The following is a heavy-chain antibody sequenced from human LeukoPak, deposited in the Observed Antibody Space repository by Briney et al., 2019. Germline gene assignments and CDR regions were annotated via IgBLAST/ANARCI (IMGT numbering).Heavy chain of an antibody. CDR3: AKGLCYCSSTSCYADYYYGMDV. V-gene: IGHV3-30*18. J-gene: IGHJ6*02. CDR1: GFTFSTYG. D-gene: IGHD2-2*01. CDR2: ISYDGSNK. Sequence: PGRSLRLSCAASGFTFSTYGMHWVRQAPGKGLEWVALISYDGSNKNYADSVKGRLTISRGNSKNTLYLQMNSLRAEDTAVYHCAKGLCYCSSTSCYADYYYGMDVWGQGTTVTFPS.